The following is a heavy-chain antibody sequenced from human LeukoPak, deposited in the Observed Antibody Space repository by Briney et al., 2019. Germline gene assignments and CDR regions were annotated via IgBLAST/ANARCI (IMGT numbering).Heavy chain of an antibody. Sequence: GGSLRLSCAASGFTFSNYGMHWVRQTPGKGLEWVALISSDGSKNIYADSVKGRFTISRDNSKNTVYLQMNSLRAEDTAVYYCVKGLVQTTMSYSVDYWGQGALVTVSS. D-gene: IGHD1-1*01. CDR3: VKGLVQTTMSYSVDY. J-gene: IGHJ4*02. V-gene: IGHV3-30*18. CDR1: GFTFSNYG. CDR2: ISSDGSKN.